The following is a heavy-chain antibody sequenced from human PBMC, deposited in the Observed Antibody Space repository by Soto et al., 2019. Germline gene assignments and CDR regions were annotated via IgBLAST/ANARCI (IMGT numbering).Heavy chain of an antibody. CDR1: GFTFNNYA. Sequence: EVQLLGSGGGLVQPGGSLRLSCAASGFTFNNYAMTWVRQAPGKGLEWVSAISGRGDTTSYADSVKGRCTVSRDGYKNTLNLQMADLTAVYTAGNYGALGWGGSGSVSPRVDFWCQGTLVTVSS. V-gene: IGHV3-23*01. CDR3: ALGWGGSGSVSPRVDF. D-gene: IGHD3-10*01. CDR2: ISGRGDTT. J-gene: IGHJ4*02.